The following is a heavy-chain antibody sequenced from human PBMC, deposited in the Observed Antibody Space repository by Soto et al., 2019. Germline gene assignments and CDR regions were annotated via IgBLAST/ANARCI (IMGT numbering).Heavy chain of an antibody. Sequence: QVQLVESGGGVVQPGRSLRLSCAASGITFSNYGMHWVRQAPGKGLEWVAVISYDGSNNYYADSVKGRFTISRDNSKNTLYLQMNSLRAEDTAVYYCAKGGYSGYDPNKNEFDYWGQGALVTVSS. CDR3: AKGGYSGYDPNKNEFDY. D-gene: IGHD5-12*01. V-gene: IGHV3-30*18. CDR1: GITFSNYG. J-gene: IGHJ4*02. CDR2: ISYDGSNN.